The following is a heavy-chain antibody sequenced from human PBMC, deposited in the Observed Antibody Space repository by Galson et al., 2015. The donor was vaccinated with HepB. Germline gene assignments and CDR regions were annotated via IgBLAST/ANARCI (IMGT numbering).Heavy chain of an antibody. Sequence: SSYAISWVRQAPGQGLEWMGRIIPILGIANYAQKFQGRVTITADKSTSTAYMELSSLRSEDTAVYYCARDRTTVATRASGYYYGMDVWGQGTTVTVSS. V-gene: IGHV1-69*04. J-gene: IGHJ6*02. CDR2: IIPILGIA. CDR1: SSYA. CDR3: ARDRTTVATRASGYYYGMDV. D-gene: IGHD4-23*01.